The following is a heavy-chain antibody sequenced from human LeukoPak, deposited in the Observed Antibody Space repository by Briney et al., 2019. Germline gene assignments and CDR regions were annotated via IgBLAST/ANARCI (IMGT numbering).Heavy chain of an antibody. Sequence: SETLSLTCTVSGGSISSSSYYWGWIRQPPGKGLEWIGSIYYSGSTYYNPSLKSPVTISIDTSKNQFPLKVSSVTAADTAIYYCARDLSFDWFPYYFDYWGQGILVTVSS. CDR1: GGSISSSSYY. D-gene: IGHD3-9*01. CDR2: IYYSGST. J-gene: IGHJ4*02. CDR3: ARDLSFDWFPYYFDY. V-gene: IGHV4-39*06.